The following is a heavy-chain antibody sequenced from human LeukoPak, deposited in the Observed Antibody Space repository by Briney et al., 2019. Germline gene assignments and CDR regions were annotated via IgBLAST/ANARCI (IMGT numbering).Heavy chain of an antibody. V-gene: IGHV5-51*01. CDR3: ARPGGYCSGGSCYLEYYFDY. D-gene: IGHD2-15*01. CDR1: GYSFTSYW. CDR2: IYPGDSDT. J-gene: IGHJ4*02. Sequence: PGESLKISCKGSGYSFTSYWIGWVRQMPGKGLEWMGIIYPGDSDTRYSPSFQGQVTISADKSISTAYLQWSSLKASDTAIYYCARPGGYCSGGSCYLEYYFDYWGQGTLVTVSS.